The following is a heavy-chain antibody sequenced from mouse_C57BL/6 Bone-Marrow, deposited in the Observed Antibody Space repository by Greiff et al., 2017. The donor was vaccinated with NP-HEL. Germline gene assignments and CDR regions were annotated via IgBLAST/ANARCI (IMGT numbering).Heavy chain of an antibody. J-gene: IGHJ3*01. CDR3: ARPRYDYDLWFAG. Sequence: QVQLQQPGAELVMPGASVKLSCKASGYTFTSYWMHWVKQRPGHGLEWIGEIDPSDSYTNYNEKFKGKSTLTVDKSSSTAYMQLSSLTSEDSAVYYCARPRYDYDLWFAGWGQGTLVTVSA. D-gene: IGHD2-4*01. CDR2: IDPSDSYT. CDR1: GYTFTSYW. V-gene: IGHV1-69*01.